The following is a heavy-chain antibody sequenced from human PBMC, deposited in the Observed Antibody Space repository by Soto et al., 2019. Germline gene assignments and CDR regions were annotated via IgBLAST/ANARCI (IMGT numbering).Heavy chain of an antibody. CDR2: IYYSGST. CDR1: GGSISSYY. D-gene: IGHD3-3*01. Sequence: PSETLSLTCTVSGGSISSYYWSWIRQPPGKGLEWIGYIYYSGSTNYNPSLKSRVTISVDTSKNQFSLKLSSVTAADTAVYYCARDALGYYDFWSGFDRAFDIWGQGTMVTVSS. V-gene: IGHV4-59*01. CDR3: ARDALGYYDFWSGFDRAFDI. J-gene: IGHJ3*02.